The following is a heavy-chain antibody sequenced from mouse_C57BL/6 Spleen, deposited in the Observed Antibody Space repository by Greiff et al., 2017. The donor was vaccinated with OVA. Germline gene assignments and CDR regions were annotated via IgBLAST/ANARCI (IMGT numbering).Heavy chain of an antibody. CDR1: GYSITSGYY. CDR2: ISYDGSN. V-gene: IGHV3-6*01. CDR3: ACYYGPY. J-gene: IGHJ2*01. D-gene: IGHD1-1*01. Sequence: DVKLQESGPGLVKPSQSLSLTCSVTGYSITSGYYWNWIRQFPGNKLEWMGYISYDGSNNYNPSLKNRISITRDTSKNQFFLKLNSVTTEDTATYYCACYYGPYWGQGTTLTVSS.